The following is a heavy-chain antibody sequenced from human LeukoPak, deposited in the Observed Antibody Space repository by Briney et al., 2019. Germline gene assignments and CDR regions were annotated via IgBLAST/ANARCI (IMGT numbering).Heavy chain of an antibody. D-gene: IGHD3-10*01. J-gene: IGHJ6*02. Sequence: GGSLRLSCVGLTFTVSDTFMSWVRQAPGKGLDWVSTMYTGGGTDYADSVKGRFTISRDNSKNTLYLQMNSLRAEDTAVYYCAKDDYYGSGSYEGMDVWGQGTTVTVSS. CDR1: TFTVSDTF. CDR3: AKDDYYGSGSYEGMDV. CDR2: MYTGGGT. V-gene: IGHV3-66*01.